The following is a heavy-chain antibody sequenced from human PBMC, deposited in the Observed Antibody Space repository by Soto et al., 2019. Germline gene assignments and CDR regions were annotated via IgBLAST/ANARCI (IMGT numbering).Heavy chain of an antibody. J-gene: IGHJ6*02. D-gene: IGHD6-6*01. CDR2: INAGNGNT. CDR3: AVPLIAARSHYYYGMDV. CDR1: GYTFTNYA. Sequence: ASVKVSCKASGYTFTNYAMHWVRQAPGQRLEWMGWINAGNGNTKYSQKFQGRVTITRDTSASTAYMELSSLGSEDTAVYYCAVPLIAARSHYYYGMDVWGQGTTVTVSS. V-gene: IGHV1-3*01.